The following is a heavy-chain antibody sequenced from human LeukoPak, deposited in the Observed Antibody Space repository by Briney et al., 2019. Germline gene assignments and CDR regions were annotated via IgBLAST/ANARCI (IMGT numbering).Heavy chain of an antibody. CDR1: GGTFSSYA. D-gene: IGHD3-22*01. Sequence: PSVKVSCKASGGTFSSYAISWVRQAPGQGLEWMGRIIPILGIANYAQKFQGRVTITADKSTSTAYMELSSLRSEDTAVYYCARQVVITTFQFDYWGQGTLVTVSS. J-gene: IGHJ4*02. CDR3: ARQVVITTFQFDY. V-gene: IGHV1-69*04. CDR2: IIPILGIA.